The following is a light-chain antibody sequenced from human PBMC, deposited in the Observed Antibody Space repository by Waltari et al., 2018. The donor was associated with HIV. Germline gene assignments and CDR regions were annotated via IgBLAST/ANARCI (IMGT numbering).Light chain of an antibody. V-gene: IGLV3-21*02. CDR1: DIRCKR. J-gene: IGLJ1*01. CDR3: QVWDSSSDHYV. Sequence: SYVLPQPPSVSVAPGQTARITCGGNDIRCKRADSYQQRPGQATVLVVYDDSDRPSGIPERFSGSKSGNTATLTISRAEAGDEADYYCQVWDSSSDHYVFGTGTKVTV. CDR2: DDS.